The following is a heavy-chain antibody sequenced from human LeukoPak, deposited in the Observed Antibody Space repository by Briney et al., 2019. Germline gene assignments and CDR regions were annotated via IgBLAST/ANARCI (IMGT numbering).Heavy chain of an antibody. Sequence: ASVEVSCKASGGTFSSYAISWVRQAPGQGLEWMGGIIPIFGTANYAQKFQGRVTITADKSTSTAYMELSSLRSEDTAVYYCAREGYGSGSYPYWGQGTLVTVSS. V-gene: IGHV1-69*06. J-gene: IGHJ4*02. CDR3: AREGYGSGSYPY. CDR2: IIPIFGTA. CDR1: GGTFSSYA. D-gene: IGHD3-10*01.